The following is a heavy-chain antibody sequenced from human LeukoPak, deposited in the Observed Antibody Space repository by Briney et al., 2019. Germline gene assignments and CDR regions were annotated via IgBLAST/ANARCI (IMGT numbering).Heavy chain of an antibody. Sequence: GGSLRLSCTTSGFTFGDYAMTWVRQAPGKGLEWVASINQDGSEKYYVDSVKGRLTISRDNAKNSLYLQMNSLTADDTAVYYCARDGPQAGLYFDYWGQGTLVTVSS. CDR1: GFTFGDYA. V-gene: IGHV3-7*05. J-gene: IGHJ4*02. CDR2: INQDGSEK. D-gene: IGHD6-19*01. CDR3: ARDGPQAGLYFDY.